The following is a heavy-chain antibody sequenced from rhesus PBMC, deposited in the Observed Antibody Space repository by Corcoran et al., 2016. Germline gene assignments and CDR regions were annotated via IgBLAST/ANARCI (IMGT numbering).Heavy chain of an antibody. CDR2: INGKSANT. CDR3: ARSTRIAAGPVYFDY. Sequence: QVQLQQWGEGLVKPSETLSLTCAVYGGSISGYYYWSWIRPPPGKGLEWIGYINGKSANTTYNPSLKKRVNISKDTSKNQFSLKLSSVTAADTAVYYCARSTRIAAGPVYFDYWGQGVLVTVSS. D-gene: IGHD6-13*01. V-gene: IGHV4-73*01. CDR1: GGSISGYYY. J-gene: IGHJ4*01.